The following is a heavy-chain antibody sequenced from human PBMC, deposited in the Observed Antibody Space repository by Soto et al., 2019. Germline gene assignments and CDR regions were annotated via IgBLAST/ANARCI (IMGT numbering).Heavy chain of an antibody. CDR1: GGSISSGGYY. Sequence: SETLSLTCTVSGGSISSGGYYWNWIRQHPGKGLEWIGYISYSGSPYYNPSLKSRVTISVDTSKNLFSLKLNSVTAADTAVYYCARDRHSTGWYRPNWFDPWGQGTLVTVSS. V-gene: IGHV4-31*03. J-gene: IGHJ5*02. CDR3: ARDRHSTGWYRPNWFDP. CDR2: ISYSGSP. D-gene: IGHD6-19*01.